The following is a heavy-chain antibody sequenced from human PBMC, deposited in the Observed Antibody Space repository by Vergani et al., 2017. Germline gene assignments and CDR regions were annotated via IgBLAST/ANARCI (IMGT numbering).Heavy chain of an antibody. V-gene: IGHV1-18*01. CDR3: ARVLRYQLHLGWFDP. Sequence: QVQLVQSGAEVKKPGASVKVSCKVSGYTLTELSMHWVRQAPGQGLEWMGWISAYNGNTNYAQKLQGRVTMTTDTSTSTAYMELRSLRSDDTAVYYCARVLRYQLHLGWFDPWGQGTLVTVSS. CDR1: GYTLTELS. CDR2: ISAYNGNT. J-gene: IGHJ5*02. D-gene: IGHD2-2*01.